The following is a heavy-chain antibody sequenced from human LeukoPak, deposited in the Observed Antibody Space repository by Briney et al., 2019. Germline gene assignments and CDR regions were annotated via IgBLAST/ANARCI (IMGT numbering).Heavy chain of an antibody. Sequence: GGSLGLSCAASGFIFSSYGMHWVRQAPGKGLEWVAFTRYDGSNKYYADSVKGRFTISRDNAKNSLYPQMDSLRAEDTAVYYCARGGIITSYAFEIWGQGTMVTVSS. CDR1: GFIFSSYG. V-gene: IGHV3-30*02. CDR2: TRYDGSNK. J-gene: IGHJ3*02. CDR3: ARGGIITSYAFEI. D-gene: IGHD3-10*01.